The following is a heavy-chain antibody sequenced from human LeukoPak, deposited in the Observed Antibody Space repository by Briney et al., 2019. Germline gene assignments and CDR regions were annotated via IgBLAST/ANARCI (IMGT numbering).Heavy chain of an antibody. V-gene: IGHV4-39*01. CDR1: GGSISSSSYY. D-gene: IGHD3-3*01. CDR2: IYYSRST. Sequence: SETLSLTCTVSGGSISSSSYYWGWIRQPPGKGLEWIGSIYYSRSTYYNPSLKSRVTISVDTSKNQFSLKLSSVTAADTAVYYCARLANTAYYDFWSGYFPNWFDPWGQGTLVTVSS. J-gene: IGHJ5*02. CDR3: ARLANTAYYDFWSGYFPNWFDP.